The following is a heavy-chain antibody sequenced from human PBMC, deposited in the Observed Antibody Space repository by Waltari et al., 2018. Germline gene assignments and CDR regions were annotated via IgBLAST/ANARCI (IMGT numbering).Heavy chain of an antibody. CDR2: IYTTGRT. CDR3: ARSGYDSTEGWLDP. Sequence: QVQLQESGPGLVKPSQTLSLTCTVSGASVSGGSYFWNWIRQPAGKGLEWIARIYTTGRTDYTPPLQSRVTISADTSKNGLSLKMSSVTAADTAVYYCARSGYDSTEGWLDPWGPGTLVTVSS. D-gene: IGHD3-22*01. V-gene: IGHV4-61*02. J-gene: IGHJ5*02. CDR1: GASVSGGSYF.